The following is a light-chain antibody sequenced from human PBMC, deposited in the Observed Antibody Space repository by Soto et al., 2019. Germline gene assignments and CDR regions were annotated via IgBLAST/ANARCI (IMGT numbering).Light chain of an antibody. CDR2: GAS. J-gene: IGKJ2*01. V-gene: IGKV3-15*01. CDR3: QQYHNWPPYT. Sequence: EIVMTQSPATLSVSPGERATLSCRASQSVSTNLAWYQQKHGQAPRLLMYGASTRATGIPARFSCSGSGTEFTLTIRSLQSEDFAVYYCQQYHNWPPYTVGQGTKLEIK. CDR1: QSVSTN.